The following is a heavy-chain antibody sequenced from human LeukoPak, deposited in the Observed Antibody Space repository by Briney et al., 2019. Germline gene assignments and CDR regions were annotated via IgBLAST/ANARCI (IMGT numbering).Heavy chain of an antibody. J-gene: IGHJ4*02. CDR1: GFTFSSYE. CDR2: ISSSGSNI. V-gene: IGHV3-48*03. CDR3: ARLTYYYDSSLDY. D-gene: IGHD3-22*01. Sequence: GGSLRLSCAASGFTFSSYEMNWVRQAPGKGLEWVSYISSSGSNIYYADSVKGRFTISRDNAKNSLYLQMNSLRAEDTAVYYCARLTYYYDSSLDYWGQGTLVTVSS.